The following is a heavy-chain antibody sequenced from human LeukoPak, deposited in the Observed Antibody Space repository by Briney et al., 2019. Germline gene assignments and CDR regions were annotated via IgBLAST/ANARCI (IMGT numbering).Heavy chain of an antibody. CDR2: ISGSGGST. CDR1: GFTFSSYG. V-gene: IGHV3-23*01. D-gene: IGHD3-10*01. Sequence: GGSLRLSCAASGFTFSSYGMSWVRQAPGKGLEWVSAISGSGGSTYYADSVKGRFTISRDNSKNTLYLQMNSRRAEDTAVYYCAKELWFGELLYFDYWGQGTLVTVSS. J-gene: IGHJ4*02. CDR3: AKELWFGELLYFDY.